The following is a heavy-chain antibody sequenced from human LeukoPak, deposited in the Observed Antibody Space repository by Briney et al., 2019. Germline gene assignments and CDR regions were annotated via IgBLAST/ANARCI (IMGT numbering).Heavy chain of an antibody. CDR3: ARDRIVGATTGDY. J-gene: IGHJ4*02. CDR1: GFTFSSYS. V-gene: IGHV3-21*01. Sequence: GGSLRLSCAASGFTFSSYSMNWVRQAPGKGLEWVSSISSSSSYIYYADSAKGRFTISRGNAKNSLYLQMNSLRAEDTAVYYCARDRIVGATTGDYWGQGTLVTVSS. D-gene: IGHD1-26*01. CDR2: ISSSSSYI.